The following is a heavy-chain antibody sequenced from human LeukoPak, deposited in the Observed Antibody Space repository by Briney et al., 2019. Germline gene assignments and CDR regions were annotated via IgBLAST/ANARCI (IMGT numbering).Heavy chain of an antibody. J-gene: IGHJ4*02. CDR2: IWYDGSNK. D-gene: IGHD3-10*01. CDR1: GFSFSNYG. V-gene: IGHV3-33*01. CDR3: ASRGQPLDY. Sequence: GGSLRLSCAASGFSFSNYGMHWVRQAPGKGLEWVALIWYDGSNKHYADSVKGRFTISRDNSKNTLYLQMSSLRVEDTAVYYCASRGQPLDYWGQGTLVTVSS.